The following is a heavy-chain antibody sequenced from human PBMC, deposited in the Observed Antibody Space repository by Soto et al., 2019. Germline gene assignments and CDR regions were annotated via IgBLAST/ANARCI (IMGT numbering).Heavy chain of an antibody. Sequence: PGGSLRLSCAASGFTFSSYAMSWVRQAPGKGLEWVSAISGSGGSTYYADSVKGRFTISRDNSKNTLYLQMNSLRAEDTAVYYCAKGSRIIVATSHNWFDPWGQGTLVTV. D-gene: IGHD5-12*01. CDR2: ISGSGGST. CDR3: AKGSRIIVATSHNWFDP. J-gene: IGHJ5*02. CDR1: GFTFSSYA. V-gene: IGHV3-23*01.